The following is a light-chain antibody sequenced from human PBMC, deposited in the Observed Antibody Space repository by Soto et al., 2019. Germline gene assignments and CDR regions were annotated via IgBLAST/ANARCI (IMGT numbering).Light chain of an antibody. V-gene: IGLV2-14*01. Sequence: QSALTQPASVSGSPGQSVTISCTGTSSDVGGYNYVSWYQQHPGKAPKLMIYEVSNRPSGVSNRFSGSKSGNTASLTISGLQDDDEADYYCSSYTSSSTLDVFGTGTKLTVL. J-gene: IGLJ1*01. CDR2: EVS. CDR1: SSDVGGYNY. CDR3: SSYTSSSTLDV.